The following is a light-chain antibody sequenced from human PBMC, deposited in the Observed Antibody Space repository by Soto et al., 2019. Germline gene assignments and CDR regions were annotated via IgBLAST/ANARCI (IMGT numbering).Light chain of an antibody. J-gene: IGKJ1*01. CDR3: QLSYNAWT. CDR2: SAS. CDR1: QRIGTF. V-gene: IGKV1-39*01. Sequence: DIQVTQSPSSLSASVGDSVTITCRTSQRIGTFLNWYQQRQGRAPNLLIYSASTLQSGVPLRFNAGGSGTDFTLTITSLQPEDSATYYCQLSYNAWTFGQGTKVDIK.